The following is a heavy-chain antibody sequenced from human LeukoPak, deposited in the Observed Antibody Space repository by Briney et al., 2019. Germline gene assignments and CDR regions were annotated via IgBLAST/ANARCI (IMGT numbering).Heavy chain of an antibody. Sequence: GGSLRLSCVASGFTLCSFWMSWVRQAPGKGLEWVANIKEDGSAKYYVDSVKGRFTISRDNAKNSLFLQMNLRAEDTAVYYCVRSPRVPAAIRFDYWGQGTLVTVSS. CDR3: VRSPRVPAAIRFDY. J-gene: IGHJ4*02. V-gene: IGHV3-7*01. D-gene: IGHD2-2*02. CDR1: GFTLCSFW. CDR2: IKEDGSAK.